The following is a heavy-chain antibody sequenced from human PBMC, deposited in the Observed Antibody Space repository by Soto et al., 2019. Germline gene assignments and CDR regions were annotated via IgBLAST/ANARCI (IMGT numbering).Heavy chain of an antibody. CDR2: ISSSSSTI. V-gene: IGHV3-48*01. D-gene: IGHD3-10*01. CDR1: GFTFSSYS. Sequence: EVQLVESGGGLVQPGGSLRLSCAASGFTFSSYSMNWVRQAPGKGLEWVSYISSSSSTIYYSDSVKGRFTISRDNAKNSLYLQMNSLRAEDTAVYYCVRNPYGSGREDHWGQGTLVTVSS. CDR3: VRNPYGSGREDH. J-gene: IGHJ4*02.